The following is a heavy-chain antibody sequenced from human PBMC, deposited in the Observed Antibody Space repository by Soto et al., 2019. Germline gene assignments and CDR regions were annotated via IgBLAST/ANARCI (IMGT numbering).Heavy chain of an antibody. CDR3: ARGQVVAAQH. CDR1: GGSLSRYY. J-gene: IGHJ4*02. V-gene: IGHV4-59*08. CDR2: IYHSGST. Sequence: ASETLSLPCTVSGGSLSRYYWSWIRQPPGKGLEWIGYIYHSGSTYYNPSLKSRVTISVDRSKNQFSLKLSSVTAADTAVDYCARGQVVAAQHWGQRTLVTVAS. D-gene: IGHD2-15*01.